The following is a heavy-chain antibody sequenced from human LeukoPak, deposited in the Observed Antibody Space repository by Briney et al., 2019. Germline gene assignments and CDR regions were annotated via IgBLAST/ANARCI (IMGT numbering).Heavy chain of an antibody. CDR2: IIPILRIA. V-gene: IGHV1-69*04. J-gene: IGHJ5*02. Sequence: SVKVSCKASGGTFSSYAISWVRQAPGQGLEWMGRIIPILRIANYAQKFQGRVTITADKSTSTAYIELSSLRSEDTAVYYCARDDMYSSSWYWFDPWGQGTLVTVSS. CDR1: GGTFSSYA. CDR3: ARDDMYSSSWYWFDP. D-gene: IGHD6-13*01.